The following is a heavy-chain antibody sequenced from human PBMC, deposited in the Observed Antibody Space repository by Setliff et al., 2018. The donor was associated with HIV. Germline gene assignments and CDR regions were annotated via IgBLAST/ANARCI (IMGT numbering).Heavy chain of an antibody. J-gene: IGHJ6*02. CDR2: INHSGST. Sequence: PSETLSLTCAVYGGSFSGYYWSWIRQPPGKGLEWIGEINHSGSTNYNPSPKSRVTISVDTSKNQFSLKLSSVTAADTAVYYCARGGYYYGSGSSLNYYGMDVWGQGTTVTVSS. CDR1: GGSFSGYY. V-gene: IGHV4-34*01. D-gene: IGHD3-10*01. CDR3: ARGGYYYGSGSSLNYYGMDV.